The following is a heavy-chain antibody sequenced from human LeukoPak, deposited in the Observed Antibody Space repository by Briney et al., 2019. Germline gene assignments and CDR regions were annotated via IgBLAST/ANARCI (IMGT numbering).Heavy chain of an antibody. CDR3: AKADVGITMIVATPGVY. CDR2: INAGNGNT. V-gene: IGHV1-3*03. J-gene: IGHJ4*02. Sequence: ASVKVSCKASGYTFTSYAMHWVRQAPGQRLEWMGWINAGNGNTKYSQEFQGRVTITGDTSASTAYMELGSLRSEDTAVYYCAKADVGITMIVATPGVYWGQGTLVTVSS. CDR1: GYTFTSYA. D-gene: IGHD3-22*01.